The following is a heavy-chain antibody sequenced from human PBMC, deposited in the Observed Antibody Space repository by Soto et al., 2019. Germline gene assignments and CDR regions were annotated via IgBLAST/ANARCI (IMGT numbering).Heavy chain of an antibody. D-gene: IGHD3-3*01. CDR1: GGSISSSSYY. V-gene: IGHV4-39*01. CDR2: IYYSGST. CDR3: ARPLGPGDFWSGYGDGMDV. Sequence: QLQLQESGPGLVKPSETLSLTCTVSGGSISSSSYYWGWIRQPPGKGLEWIGSIYYSGSTYYNPSLKSRVTISVDTSKNQFSLKLSSVTAADTAVYYCARPLGPGDFWSGYGDGMDVWGQGTTVTVSS. J-gene: IGHJ6*02.